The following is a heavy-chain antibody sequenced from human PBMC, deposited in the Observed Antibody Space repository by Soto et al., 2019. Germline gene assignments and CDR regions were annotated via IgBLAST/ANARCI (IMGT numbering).Heavy chain of an antibody. Sequence: GGSLRLSCAASGFTFSNAWMSWVRQAPGKGLEWVGRIKSKTDGGTTDYAAPVKGRFTIPRDDSKNTLYLQMNSLKTEDTAVYYCTTEVPYCGGDCYLNWFDPWGQGTLVTVSS. CDR1: GFTFSNAW. J-gene: IGHJ5*02. CDR2: IKSKTDGGTT. D-gene: IGHD2-21*02. V-gene: IGHV3-15*01. CDR3: TTEVPYCGGDCYLNWFDP.